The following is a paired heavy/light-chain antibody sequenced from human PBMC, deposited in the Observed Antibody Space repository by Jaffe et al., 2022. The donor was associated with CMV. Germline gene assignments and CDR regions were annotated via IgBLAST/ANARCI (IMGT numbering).Light chain of an antibody. CDR1: QGISSY. J-gene: IGKJ3*01. CDR3: QQLNSYPPFT. V-gene: IGKV1-9*01. CDR2: AAS. Sequence: IQLTQSPSSLSASVGDRVTITCRASQGISSYLAWYQQKPGKAPKLLIYAASTLQSGVPSRFSGSGSGTDFTLTISSLQPEDFATYYCQQLNSYPPFTFGPGTKVDIK.
Heavy chain of an antibody. CDR2: ISAYNGNT. V-gene: IGHV1-18*01. D-gene: IGHD1-7*01. CDR3: ARGLWNYVGSYWYFDL. Sequence: QVQLVQSGAEVKKPGASVKVSCKASGYTFTSYGISWVRQAPGQGLEWMGWISAYNGNTNYAQKLQGRVTMTTDTSTSTAYMELRSLRSDDTAVYYCARGLWNYVGSYWYFDLWGRGTLVTVSS. J-gene: IGHJ2*01. CDR1: GYTFTSYG.